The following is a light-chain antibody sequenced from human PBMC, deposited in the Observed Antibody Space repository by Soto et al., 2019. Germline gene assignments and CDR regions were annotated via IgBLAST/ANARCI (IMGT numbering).Light chain of an antibody. CDR2: DAS. Sequence: EIVLTRSPATLSLSPGERATLSCRASQSVSSHLAWHQQKPGQAPRLLIHDASKRATGIPARISGSGSGTDFTLTISSLEPEDFAVYYCQQRSNWPWTFGQGTKVEIK. J-gene: IGKJ1*01. V-gene: IGKV3-11*01. CDR3: QQRSNWPWT. CDR1: QSVSSH.